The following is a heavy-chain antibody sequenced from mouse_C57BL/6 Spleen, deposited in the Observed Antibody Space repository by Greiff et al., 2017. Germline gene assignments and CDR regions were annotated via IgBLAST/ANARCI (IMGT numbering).Heavy chain of an antibody. CDR1: GYSFTGYF. CDR3: AEDGYSPFDY. D-gene: IGHD2-3*01. V-gene: IGHV1-20*01. Sequence: EVQLVESGPELVKPGDSVKISCKASGYSFTGYFMNWVMQSHGKSLEWIGRINPYNGDTFYNQKFKGKATLTVDKSSSTAHMELRSLTSEDSAVYYCAEDGYSPFDYWGQGTTLTVSS. CDR2: INPYNGDT. J-gene: IGHJ2*01.